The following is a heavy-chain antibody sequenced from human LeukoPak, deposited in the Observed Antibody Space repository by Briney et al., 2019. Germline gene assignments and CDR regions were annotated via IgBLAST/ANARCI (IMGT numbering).Heavy chain of an antibody. CDR2: VYHVGTT. V-gene: IGHV4-38-2*02. Sequence: SETLSLTCTVSGYSISSGYFWGWIRQPPGKGLEWIGVYHVGTTDYNPSLKSRVTISVDRSKNQMSLKLNSVTAADTAVYYCARCLGFLIGSSWYPDAFDIWGQGTMVTVSS. CDR3: ARCLGFLIGSSWYPDAFDI. J-gene: IGHJ3*02. D-gene: IGHD6-13*01. CDR1: GYSISSGYF.